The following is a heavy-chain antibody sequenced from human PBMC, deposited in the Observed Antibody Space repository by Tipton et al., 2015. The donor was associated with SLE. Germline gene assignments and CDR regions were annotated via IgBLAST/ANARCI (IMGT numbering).Heavy chain of an antibody. CDR1: GGSFSGYY. J-gene: IGHJ3*02. D-gene: IGHD3-10*01. CDR3: ARGALVQGVTPIVLDI. CDR2: INHSGST. V-gene: IGHV4-34*01. Sequence: TLSLTCAVYGGSFSGYYWSWIRQPPGKGLEWIGEINHSGSTNYNPSLKSRVTISVDTSKNQFSLKLSSVTAADTAVYYRARGALVQGVTPIVLDIWGQGTMVTVSS.